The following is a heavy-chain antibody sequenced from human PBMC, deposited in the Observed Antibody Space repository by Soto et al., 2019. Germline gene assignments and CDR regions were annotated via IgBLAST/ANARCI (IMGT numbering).Heavy chain of an antibody. CDR2: IYDSGST. Sequence: QVQLQESGPGLVKPSQTLSLTYTVSGGSISGGDYYWSWIRQHPGKGLEWIGYIYDSGSTHHNPSLKSPVILSLDMSKNQFSLKLSSVTAADTAVYYCARAVSTAGRDWYFDLWGRGTLVTVSS. V-gene: IGHV4-31*01. CDR3: ARAVSTAGRDWYFDL. D-gene: IGHD6-13*01. J-gene: IGHJ2*01. CDR1: GGSISGGDYY.